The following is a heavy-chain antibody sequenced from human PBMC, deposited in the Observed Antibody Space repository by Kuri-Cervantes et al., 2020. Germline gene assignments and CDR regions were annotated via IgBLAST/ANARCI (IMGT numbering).Heavy chain of an antibody. Sequence: SVKVSCKASGGTFSSYAISWVRQAPGQGLEWMGGIIPIFGTANYAQKFQGRVTITTDESTSTAYMELSSLRSEDTAVYYCARDRGGSHPFDAFDVWGQGTMVTVSS. J-gene: IGHJ3*01. CDR3: ARDRGGSHPFDAFDV. D-gene: IGHD1-26*01. CDR1: GGTFSSYA. CDR2: IIPIFGTA. V-gene: IGHV1-69*05.